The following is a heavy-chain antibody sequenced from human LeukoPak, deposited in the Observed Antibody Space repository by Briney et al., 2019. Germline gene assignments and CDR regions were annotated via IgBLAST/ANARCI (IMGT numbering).Heavy chain of an antibody. CDR3: AKDLPPMLVYASDI. CDR1: GFIFNNYG. D-gene: IGHD5/OR15-5a*01. J-gene: IGHJ3*02. Sequence: QPGGSLRLSCAASGFIFNNYGMHWVRQAPGKGLEWVAVISFDGRHKYYADFVKGRFTISRDDSKNTLYSQMNSLRAEDTAVYFCAKDLPPMLVYASDIWGQGTMVTVSS. CDR2: ISFDGRHK. V-gene: IGHV3-30*18.